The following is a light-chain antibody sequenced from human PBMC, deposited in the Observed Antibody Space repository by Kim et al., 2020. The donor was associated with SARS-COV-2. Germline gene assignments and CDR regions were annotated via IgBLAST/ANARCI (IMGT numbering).Light chain of an antibody. J-gene: IGLJ1*01. V-gene: IGLV3-21*04. CDR1: DTGSKS. Sequence: SYELTQPPSVSVAPGKTATITCGKGDTGSKSVHWYQQKPGQAPALLIYNDYARPSGIPERFSGSNSGTTATLTISGVEAGDEADYYCQVWDSSSDPYVFGTGTKVTVL. CDR3: QVWDSSSDPYV. CDR2: NDY.